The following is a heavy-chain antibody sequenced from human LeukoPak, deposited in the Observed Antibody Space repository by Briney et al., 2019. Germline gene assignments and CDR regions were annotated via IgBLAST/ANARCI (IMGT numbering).Heavy chain of an antibody. Sequence: PGGSLRLSCAGSGFTFSNYWMNWVRQAPGKGLEWIGYIYYSGSTNYNPSLKSRVTISVDTSKNQFSLKLSSVTAADTAVYYCARLPLFDPWGQGTLVTVSS. V-gene: IGHV4-59*01. CDR3: ARLPLFDP. J-gene: IGHJ5*02. CDR2: IYYSGST. CDR1: GFTFSNYW.